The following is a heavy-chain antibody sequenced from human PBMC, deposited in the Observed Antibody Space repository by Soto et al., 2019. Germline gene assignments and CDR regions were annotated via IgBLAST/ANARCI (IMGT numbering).Heavy chain of an antibody. J-gene: IGHJ6*03. CDR3: AKVGYCSSTSCPSPDYSTYYYYYYMDV. CDR2: ISGSGGST. V-gene: IGHV3-23*01. CDR1: GFTFSSYA. D-gene: IGHD2-2*01. Sequence: EVQLLESGGGLVQPGGSLRLSCAASGFTFSSYAMSWVRQAPGKGLEWVSAISGSGGSTYYADSVKGRFTISRDNSKNTLYLQMNSLRAEDTAVYYCAKVGYCSSTSCPSPDYSTYYYYYYMDVWGKGTTVTVSS.